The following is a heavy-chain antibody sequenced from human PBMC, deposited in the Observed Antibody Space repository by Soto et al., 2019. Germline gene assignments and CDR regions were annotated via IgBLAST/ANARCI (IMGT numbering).Heavy chain of an antibody. CDR2: IYYRGST. V-gene: IGHV4-59*01. J-gene: IGHJ1*01. Sequence: PYQTRSDHCTVSGGVIIRSYCSWIRQPPGRGREWVGDIYYRGSTNYNPSLESRVAISIDTSKTQFSLKVSSVTAADTAVYYCGRYAGYVDSWAQGTLVTVS. CDR3: GRYAGYVDS. CDR1: GGVIIRSY. D-gene: IGHD2-2*01.